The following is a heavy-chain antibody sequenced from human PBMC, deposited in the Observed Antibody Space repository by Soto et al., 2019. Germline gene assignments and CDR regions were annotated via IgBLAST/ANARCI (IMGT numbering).Heavy chain of an antibody. V-gene: IGHV3-33*01. CDR3: ARERGFFRGVLRYYLDY. CDR2: IWYDGSNE. CDR1: GYSFRSYG. D-gene: IGHD3-10*01. Sequence: QVKLVESGGGVVQPGGSLRLSCAASGYSFRSYGMHWVRQAPGKGLEWVALIWYDGSNEYYADSVQGRFTISRDNSETTVYLQMNSLSVEDTAIYYCARERGFFRGVLRYYLDYWGQGTLVTVSS. J-gene: IGHJ4*02.